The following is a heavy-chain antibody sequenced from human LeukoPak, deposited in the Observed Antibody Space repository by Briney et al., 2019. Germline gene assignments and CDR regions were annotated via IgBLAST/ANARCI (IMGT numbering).Heavy chain of an antibody. D-gene: IGHD6-13*01. CDR2: IYHSGTT. Sequence: SETLSLTCPVSGYSISSGYYWGWIRQPPGKGLEWIGSIYHSGTTNYNPSLKSRVTISVDTSKNQFSLKLSSVTAADTAVYYCARGSAAGYFDYWGQGTLVTVSS. V-gene: IGHV4-38-2*02. CDR1: GYSISSGYY. CDR3: ARGSAAGYFDY. J-gene: IGHJ4*02.